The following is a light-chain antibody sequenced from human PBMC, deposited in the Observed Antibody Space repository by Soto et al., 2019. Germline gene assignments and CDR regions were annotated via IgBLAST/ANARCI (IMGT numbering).Light chain of an antibody. CDR2: RNN. Sequence: QSALTQPPSASGTPGQRVTISCSGSSSNIGSNYVYWYQQLPGTAPKLLICRNNQRPSGVPDRFSGSKSGTSASLAISGLRSEDEADYYCAAWDDSLSGLVFGTGTKVTVL. CDR3: AAWDDSLSGLV. CDR1: SSNIGSNY. V-gene: IGLV1-47*01. J-gene: IGLJ1*01.